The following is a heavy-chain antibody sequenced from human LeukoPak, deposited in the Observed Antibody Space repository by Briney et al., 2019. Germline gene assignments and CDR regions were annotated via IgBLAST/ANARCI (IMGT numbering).Heavy chain of an antibody. D-gene: IGHD1-26*01. CDR3: ARVCRELEAFDI. V-gene: IGHV4-59*01. CDR1: GGSISSYY. CDR2: IHYSGTT. J-gene: IGHJ3*02. Sequence: PSETLSLTCTVSGGSISSYYWSWIRQPPGKGLEWIGYIHYSGTTNYNPSLKSRVTISVDTSKKQFSLKLTSVTAADTAVYYCARVCRELEAFDIWGQGTMVTVSS.